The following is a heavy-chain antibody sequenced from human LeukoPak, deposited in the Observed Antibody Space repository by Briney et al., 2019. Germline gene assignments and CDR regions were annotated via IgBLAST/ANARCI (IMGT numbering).Heavy chain of an antibody. Sequence: GASVKVSCKASGYTFTSYDINWVRQATGQGLEWMGWMNPNSGNTGYAQKFQGRVTITADESTSTAYMELSSLRSEDTAVYYCARLYCGGDCYSGGGCFDYWGQGTLVTVSS. CDR2: MNPNSGNT. D-gene: IGHD2-21*01. V-gene: IGHV1-8*03. CDR1: GYTFTSYD. CDR3: ARLYCGGDCYSGGGCFDY. J-gene: IGHJ4*02.